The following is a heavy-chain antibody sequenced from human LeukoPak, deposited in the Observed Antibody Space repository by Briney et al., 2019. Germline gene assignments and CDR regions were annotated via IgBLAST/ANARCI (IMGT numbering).Heavy chain of an antibody. D-gene: IGHD6-6*01. V-gene: IGHV1-69*13. CDR3: ARVDSSSSSEWFDP. J-gene: IGHJ5*02. Sequence: ASVKVSCKASGGTFSSYAISWVRQAPGQGLEWMGGIIPIFGTANYAQKFQGRVTTTADESPSTAYMELSSLRSEDTAVYYCARVDSSSSSEWFDPWGQGTLVTVSS. CDR2: IIPIFGTA. CDR1: GGTFSSYA.